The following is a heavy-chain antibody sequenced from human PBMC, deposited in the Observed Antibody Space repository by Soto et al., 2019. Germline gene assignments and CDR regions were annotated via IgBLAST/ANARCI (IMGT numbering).Heavy chain of an antibody. V-gene: IGHV3-53*01. Sequence: PGGSLRLSCVVSGFIVSSSHMIWVRQAPGKGLEGVSILYNHGKTNYVDSVKGRFTITRVNSKNTVYLQMNSLRVEDTAVYYCARLTEAERHWGQGALVTVSS. CDR3: ARLTEAERH. D-gene: IGHD1-1*01. CDR1: GFIVSSSH. CDR2: LYNHGKT. J-gene: IGHJ4*02.